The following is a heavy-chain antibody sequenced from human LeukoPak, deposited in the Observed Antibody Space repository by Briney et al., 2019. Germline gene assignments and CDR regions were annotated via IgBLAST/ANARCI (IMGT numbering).Heavy chain of an antibody. V-gene: IGHV3-74*01. Sequence: PRGSLRLACAASGFSFGNHVIHWVRQAPGKGLAWVSRINSDGITTRYADAAKGRFTISRDNAKNTLYLQMNDLRGDDTAVYYCARADYDIWSGYFFMHYWGQGTLVSVSS. J-gene: IGHJ4*02. D-gene: IGHD3-3*01. CDR2: INSDGITT. CDR3: ARADYDIWSGYFFMHY. CDR1: GFSFGNHV.